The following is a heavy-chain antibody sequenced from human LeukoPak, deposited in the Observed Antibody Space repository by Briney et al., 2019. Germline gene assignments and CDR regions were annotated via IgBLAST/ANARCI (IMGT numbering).Heavy chain of an antibody. D-gene: IGHD3-9*01. Sequence: GGSLRLSCAASGFAFDDYAMHWVRQAPGKGLEWVSGISWNSGSIGYADSVKGRFTISRDNAKNSLYLQMNSLRAEDTAVYYCAGETYYDIFTGYHPFDYWGQGTLVTVSS. CDR1: GFAFDDYA. J-gene: IGHJ4*02. CDR2: ISWNSGSI. V-gene: IGHV3-9*01. CDR3: AGETYYDIFTGYHPFDY.